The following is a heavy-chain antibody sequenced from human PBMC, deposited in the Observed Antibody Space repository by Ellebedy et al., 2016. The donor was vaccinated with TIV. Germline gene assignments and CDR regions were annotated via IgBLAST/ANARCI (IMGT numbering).Heavy chain of an antibody. CDR3: ARGSRRLRSGMDV. Sequence: MPSETLSLTCAVYGGSFSGYYWSWIRQPPGKGLEWIGEINHSGSTNYNPSLKSRVTISVDTSKNQFSLKLSSVTAADTAVYYCARGSRRLRSGMDVWGQGTTVTVSS. J-gene: IGHJ6*02. D-gene: IGHD4-17*01. V-gene: IGHV4-34*01. CDR2: INHSGST. CDR1: GGSFSGYY.